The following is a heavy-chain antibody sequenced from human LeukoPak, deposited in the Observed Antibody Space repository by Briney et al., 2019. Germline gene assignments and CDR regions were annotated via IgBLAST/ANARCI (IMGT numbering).Heavy chain of an antibody. CDR3: ARARGWYLRYYGMDV. Sequence: ASVKVSCKASGYTFTSYDINWVRQATGQGLEWMGWMNPNSGNTGYAQKFQGRVTMTRNTSISTAYMELSSLRFEDTAVYYCARARGWYLRYYGMDVWGQGTTVTVSS. J-gene: IGHJ6*02. CDR1: GYTFTSYD. CDR2: MNPNSGNT. V-gene: IGHV1-8*01. D-gene: IGHD6-19*01.